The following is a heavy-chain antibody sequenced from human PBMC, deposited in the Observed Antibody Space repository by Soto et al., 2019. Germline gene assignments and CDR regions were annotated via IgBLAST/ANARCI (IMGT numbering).Heavy chain of an antibody. CDR1: GYSFTSHW. CDR2: IYPGDSDT. Sequence: PGESLKISCKGSGYSFTSHWIGWVRQMPGKGLEWMGIIYPGDSDTRYSPSFQGQVTISADKSISTAYLQWSSLKASDTAMYYCARLPEVRGYYYGMDVWGQGTTVTVSS. CDR3: ARLPEVRGYYYGMDV. V-gene: IGHV5-51*01. J-gene: IGHJ6*02.